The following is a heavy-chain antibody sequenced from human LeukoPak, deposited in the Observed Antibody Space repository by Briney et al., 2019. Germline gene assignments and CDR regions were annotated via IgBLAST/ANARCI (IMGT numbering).Heavy chain of an antibody. CDR2: INPNSGGT. J-gene: IGHJ6*02. D-gene: IGHD3-10*01. Sequence: ASVTVSFKSSGYTFTVYYMHWVRQAPGQGLEWMGWINPNSGGTNYAQKFQGRVTMTRDTSISTAYMELSRLRSDDTAVYYCARVRRDYYYGMDVWGQGTTVTVSS. V-gene: IGHV1-2*02. CDR1: GYTFTVYY. CDR3: ARVRRDYYYGMDV.